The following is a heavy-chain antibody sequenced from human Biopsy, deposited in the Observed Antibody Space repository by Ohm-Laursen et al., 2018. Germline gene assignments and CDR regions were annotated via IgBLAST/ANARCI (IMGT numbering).Heavy chain of an antibody. CDR1: GGSISGYH. CDR2: ISYTWGI. J-gene: IGHJ4*02. CDR3: ARMPHFDY. D-gene: IGHD2-2*01. V-gene: IGHV4-59*07. Sequence: SDTLSLTCTVSGGSISGYHWSWIRKSPGKGLEWLAYISYTWGITSNPSLNGRATMSLDTSKNQFSLRLIYVTAADTAVYYCARMPHFDYWGQGILVTVSS.